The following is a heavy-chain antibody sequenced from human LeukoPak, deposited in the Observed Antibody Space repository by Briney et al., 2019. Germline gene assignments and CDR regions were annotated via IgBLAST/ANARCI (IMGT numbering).Heavy chain of an antibody. CDR2: INPNSGGT. J-gene: IGHJ4*02. D-gene: IGHD3-22*01. V-gene: IGHV1-2*02. CDR1: GYTFTGYY. CDR3: ATGLSPESSGFFDY. Sequence: ASVKVSCKASGYTFTGYYMHWVRQAPGQGLEWMGWINPNSGGTNYAQKFQGRVTMTRDTSISTAYMELSRLRSDDTAVYYCATGLSPESSGFFDYWGQGTLVTVSS.